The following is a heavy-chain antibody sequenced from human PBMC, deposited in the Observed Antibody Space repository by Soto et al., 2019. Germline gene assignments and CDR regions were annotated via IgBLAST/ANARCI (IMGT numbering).Heavy chain of an antibody. CDR2: ISAYNGNT. D-gene: IGHD6-19*01. V-gene: IGHV1-18*01. CDR1: GYTFTSYG. CDR3: ARDRSSGWYYYYYGMDV. J-gene: IGHJ6*02. Sequence: ASVKVSCKASGYTFTSYGISWVRQAPGQGLEWMGWISAYNGNTNYAQKLQGRVTMTTDTSTSTAYMKLRSLRSDDTAVYYCARDRSSGWYYYYYGMDVWGQGTTVTVSS.